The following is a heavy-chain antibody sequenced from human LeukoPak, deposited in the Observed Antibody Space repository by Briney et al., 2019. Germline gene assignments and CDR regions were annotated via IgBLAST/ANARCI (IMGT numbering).Heavy chain of an antibody. CDR1: GFTFSSYA. D-gene: IGHD2-2*01. V-gene: IGHV3-23*01. Sequence: PGGSLRLSCAASGFTFSSYAMSWVRQAPGKGLEWVSAISGSGGSTYYADSVKGRFTISRDNSKNTLYLQMNSLRAEDTAVYYCAKGADIVVVPAAMFVYYGMDVWGQGTTVTVSS. CDR3: AKGADIVVVPAAMFVYYGMDV. CDR2: ISGSGGST. J-gene: IGHJ6*02.